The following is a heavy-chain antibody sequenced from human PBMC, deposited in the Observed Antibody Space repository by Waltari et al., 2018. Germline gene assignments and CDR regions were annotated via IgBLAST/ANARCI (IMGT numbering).Heavy chain of an antibody. CDR1: GFTFSSYE. CDR3: TRERSVTGKGNLDY. Sequence: EVQLVESGGGLVQTGGSLRLSCAASGFTFSSYEMNWVRQATGKGLEWVSYISSGGSNICYAESMKGRFTVSRDNAKNSLYLQMNSLRVEDTAVYYCTRERSVTGKGNLDYWGQGTLVTVSS. D-gene: IGHD3-10*01. CDR2: ISSGGSNI. V-gene: IGHV3-48*03. J-gene: IGHJ4*02.